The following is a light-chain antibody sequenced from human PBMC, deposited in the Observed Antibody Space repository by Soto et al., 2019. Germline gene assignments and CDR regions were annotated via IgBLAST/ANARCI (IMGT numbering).Light chain of an antibody. CDR2: AAS. CDR1: QSVSSSY. J-gene: IGKJ1*01. V-gene: IGKV3-20*01. CDR3: XQHGSSPRT. Sequence: EIVLTQSPGPLSLSPGERATLSCRASQSVSSSYLAWYQQKPGQAPRLLIYAASSRATGLPDRFSGSGSGTDFTLPTTRLDPPHLAVXXCXQHGSSPRTFGQGTKVDIK.